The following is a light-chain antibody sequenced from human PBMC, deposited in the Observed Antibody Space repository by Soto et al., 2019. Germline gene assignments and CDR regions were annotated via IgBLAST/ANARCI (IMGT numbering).Light chain of an antibody. J-gene: IGKJ5*01. V-gene: IGKV3-20*01. CDR1: QSVPRSY. Sequence: EIVLTQSPGTLSLSPGERATRSCRASQSVPRSYLAWYQQKPGQAPRLLIYGTSSRATGIPDRFSGSGSGTDFTLTISRLEPEDFAVFYCQQYGSSITFGQGTRLEIK. CDR2: GTS. CDR3: QQYGSSIT.